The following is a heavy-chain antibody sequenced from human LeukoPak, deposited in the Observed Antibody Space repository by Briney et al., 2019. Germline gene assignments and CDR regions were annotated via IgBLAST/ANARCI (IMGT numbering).Heavy chain of an antibody. D-gene: IGHD5-18*01. V-gene: IGHV1-69*04. CDR3: ARDWGVGGYSYGNAFVI. J-gene: IGHJ3*02. CDR2: IIPILGIA. CDR1: GGTFSSYT. Sequence: EASVKVSXKASGGTFSSYTISWVRQAPGQGLEWMGRIIPILGIANYAQKFQGRVTITADKSTSTAYMELSSLRSEDTAVYYCARDWGVGGYSYGNAFVIWGQGTMVTVSS.